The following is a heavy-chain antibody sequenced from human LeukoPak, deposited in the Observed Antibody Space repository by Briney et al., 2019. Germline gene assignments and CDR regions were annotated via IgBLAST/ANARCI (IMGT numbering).Heavy chain of an antibody. V-gene: IGHV1-2*04. CDR1: GYTFTGYY. CDR2: INPNSGGT. J-gene: IGHJ4*02. Sequence: ASVKVSCKASGYTFTGYYMHWVRQAPGQGLEWMGWINPNSGGTNYAQKFQGCVTMTRDTSISTAYMELSRLRSDDTAVYYCARDRRENSSGWYGVFDYWGQGTLVTVSS. CDR3: ARDRRENSSGWYGVFDY. D-gene: IGHD6-19*01.